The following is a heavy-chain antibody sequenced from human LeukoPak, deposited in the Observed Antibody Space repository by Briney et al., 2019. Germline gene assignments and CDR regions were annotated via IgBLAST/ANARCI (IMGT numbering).Heavy chain of an antibody. V-gene: IGHV1-46*01. CDR3: ARDQEGFDY. CDR1: GYTFTDDY. Sequence: ASVKGSCKAFGYTFTDDYLHWVRQAPVQGREWVGMIYPRDGRTSHAQNFQGTVTVTRDTSTTPVHMELGGLRSEDTAVCYCARDQEGFDYWGQGTVVTVSS. CDR2: IYPRDGRT. J-gene: IGHJ4*02.